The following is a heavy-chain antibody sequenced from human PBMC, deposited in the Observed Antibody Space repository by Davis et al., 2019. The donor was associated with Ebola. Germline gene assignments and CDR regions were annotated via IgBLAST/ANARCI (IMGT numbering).Heavy chain of an antibody. Sequence: PGGSLRLSCVASGFTFSGSWMSWVRQAPGKGLEWVAVISYDGSNKYYADSVKGRFTISRDNSKNTLYLQMNSLRAEDTAVYYCAKDRHRRLQTGGMDVWGQGTTVTVSS. CDR1: GFTFSGSW. CDR3: AKDRHRRLQTGGMDV. V-gene: IGHV3-30*18. CDR2: ISYDGSNK. J-gene: IGHJ6*02. D-gene: IGHD4-11*01.